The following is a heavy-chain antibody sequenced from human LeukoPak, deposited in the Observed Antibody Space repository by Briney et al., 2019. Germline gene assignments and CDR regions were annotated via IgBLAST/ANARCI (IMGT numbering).Heavy chain of an antibody. CDR2: MNPNSGNT. Sequence: GASVKVSCKASGYTFTSYDINWVRQATGQGLEWMGWMNPNSGNTGYAQKFQGRVTITRNTSISTAYMELSSLRSEDTAVYYCASSPYYDIFLPTHWFDPWGQGTLVTVSS. D-gene: IGHD3-9*01. V-gene: IGHV1-8*03. J-gene: IGHJ5*02. CDR1: GYTFTSYD. CDR3: ASSPYYDIFLPTHWFDP.